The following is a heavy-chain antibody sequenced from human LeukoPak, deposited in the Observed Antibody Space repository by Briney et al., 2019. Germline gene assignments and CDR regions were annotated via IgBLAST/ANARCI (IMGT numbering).Heavy chain of an antibody. CDR1: GYSISGGYY. D-gene: IGHD7-27*01. Sequence: PLETLSLTCAVSGYSISGGYYWGWIRRPPGKGLEWIGSIYDSGSTYYTPSLKRRVSLSVDTSKNQYSLNLSSVTAADTAVYYCARDLTGYEGSNWFDPWGQGTLVTVSS. J-gene: IGHJ5*02. V-gene: IGHV4-38-2*02. CDR2: IYDSGST. CDR3: ARDLTGYEGSNWFDP.